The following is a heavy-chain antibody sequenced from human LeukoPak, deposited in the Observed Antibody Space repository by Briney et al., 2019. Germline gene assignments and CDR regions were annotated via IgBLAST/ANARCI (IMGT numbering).Heavy chain of an antibody. CDR3: AKGNMIVVVGRGYYFDY. CDR2: ISGSGGST. J-gene: IGHJ4*02. V-gene: IGHV3-23*01. D-gene: IGHD3-22*01. CDR1: GFTFSSYA. Sequence: GGSLRLSCAASGFTFSSYAMSWVRQAPGKGLEWVSAISGSGGSTYYAGSVKGRFTISRDNSKNTLYLQMNSLRAEDTAVYYCAKGNMIVVVGRGYYFDYWGQGTLVTVSS.